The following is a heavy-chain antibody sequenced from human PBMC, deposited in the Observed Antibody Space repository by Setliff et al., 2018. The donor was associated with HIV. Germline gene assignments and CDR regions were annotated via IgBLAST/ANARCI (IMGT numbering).Heavy chain of an antibody. Sequence: GGSLRLSCAASGFTLGSDWMSWVRQAPGKGLEWVASIKEDGSEKYYVDSVKGRFTISRDNAKNSLYLQMNSLRAEDTAIYYCALLWPFDYWGQGTQVTVSS. CDR1: GFTLGSDW. J-gene: IGHJ4*02. CDR3: ALLWPFDY. D-gene: IGHD1-26*01. V-gene: IGHV3-7*03. CDR2: IKEDGSEK.